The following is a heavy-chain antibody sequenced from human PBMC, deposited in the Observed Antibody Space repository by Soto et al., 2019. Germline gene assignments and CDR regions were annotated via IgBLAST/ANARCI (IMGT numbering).Heavy chain of an antibody. CDR1: GFAFSSYA. V-gene: IGHV3-23*01. J-gene: IGHJ3*02. D-gene: IGHD3-22*01. CDR2: FSGSGSST. CDR3: VNPPLLAGWIVVVITNDAFDI. Sequence: AGSLLLSCAASGFAFSSYAQCWVRPAQGTGMEWVSVFSGSGSSTYYADPVNGRLLISRGNSKNTLSSLTHSLGAEDTAAYLCVNPPLLAGWIVVVITNDAFDIWGQGTRVTVSS.